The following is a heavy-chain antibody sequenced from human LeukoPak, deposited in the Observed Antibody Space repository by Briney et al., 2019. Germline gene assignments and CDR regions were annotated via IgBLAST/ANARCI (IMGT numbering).Heavy chain of an antibody. D-gene: IGHD5-24*01. CDR2: ISYDGSNK. CDR3: ARDPRRDGYNSAFDI. Sequence: GGSLRLSCAASGFTFSSYAMHWVRQAPGKGLEWVAVISYDGSNKYYADSVKGRFTISRDNSKNTLYLQMNSLRAEDTAVYYCARDPRRDGYNSAFDIWGQGTMVTVSS. CDR1: GFTFSSYA. J-gene: IGHJ3*02. V-gene: IGHV3-30*01.